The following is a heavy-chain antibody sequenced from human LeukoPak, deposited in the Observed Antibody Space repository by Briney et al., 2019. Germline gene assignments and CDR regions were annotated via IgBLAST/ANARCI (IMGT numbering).Heavy chain of an antibody. V-gene: IGHV3-66*01. Sequence: GGSLRLSCAASGFTVSSNDMSWVRQAPGKGLEWVSLIYSGRSTYYADSVKGRFIISRDNSKNTLYLQMNSLRVEDTAVYYCARGIDYWGRGTLVTVSS. CDR1: GFTVSSND. CDR3: ARGIDY. CDR2: IYSGRST. J-gene: IGHJ4*02.